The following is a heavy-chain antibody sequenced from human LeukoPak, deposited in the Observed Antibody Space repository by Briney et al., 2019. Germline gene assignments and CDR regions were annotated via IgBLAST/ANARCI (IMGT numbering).Heavy chain of an antibody. CDR3: AREREMYYDILTGYYKTYYGMDV. D-gene: IGHD3-9*01. J-gene: IGHJ6*02. CDR2: INPNSGGT. V-gene: IGHV1-2*04. Sequence: ASVKVSCKASGYTFTGYYMHWVPQAPEQGLEWMGWINPNSGGTNYAQKFQGWVTMTRDTSISTAYMELSRLRSDDTAVYYCAREREMYYDILTGYYKTYYGMDVWGQGTTVTVSS. CDR1: GYTFTGYY.